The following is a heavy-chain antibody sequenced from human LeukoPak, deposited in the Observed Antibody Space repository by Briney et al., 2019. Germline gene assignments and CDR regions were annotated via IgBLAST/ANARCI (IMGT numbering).Heavy chain of an antibody. CDR1: GFSFSSYS. V-gene: IGHV3-30-3*02. D-gene: IGHD6-19*01. CDR3: AKSLRNGSGWASDY. Sequence: PGGSLRLSCVASGFSFSSYSIHWVRRVPGKGLEWVAVMSVNGVNKYYADSVRGRFTISRDNAKMYLQMNSLRTEDTAVYYCAKSLRNGSGWASDYWGQGTLVTVSS. CDR2: MSVNGVNK. J-gene: IGHJ4*02.